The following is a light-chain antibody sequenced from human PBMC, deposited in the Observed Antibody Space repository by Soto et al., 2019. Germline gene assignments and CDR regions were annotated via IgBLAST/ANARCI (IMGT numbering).Light chain of an antibody. Sequence: DIVMTQTPDSLAVSLVERATINCKSSQSVLYNSNNDSYLTWYQPKPGQSPRVLIYWASTRESGVPDRFSGSGCGADFSLTISSRQAEDVAVYYCQQYNDGAPYTFXQGTKVDIK. CDR2: WAS. J-gene: IGKJ2*01. CDR1: QSVLYNSNNDSY. V-gene: IGKV4-1*01. CDR3: QQYNDGAPYT.